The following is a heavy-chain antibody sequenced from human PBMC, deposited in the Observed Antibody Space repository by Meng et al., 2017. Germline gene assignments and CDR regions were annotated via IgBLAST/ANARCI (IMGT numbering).Heavy chain of an antibody. CDR1: GGTFSSYT. CDR3: ARAHDHYDILTGYSPPDAFDI. D-gene: IGHD3-9*01. J-gene: IGHJ3*02. V-gene: IGHV1-69*02. Sequence: SVKVSCKASGGTFSSYTISWVRQAPGQGLEWMGRIIPILGIANYAQKFQGRVTITADKSTSTAYMELSSLRSEDTAVYYCARAHDHYDILTGYSPPDAFDIWGQGTTVTVSS. CDR2: IIPILGIA.